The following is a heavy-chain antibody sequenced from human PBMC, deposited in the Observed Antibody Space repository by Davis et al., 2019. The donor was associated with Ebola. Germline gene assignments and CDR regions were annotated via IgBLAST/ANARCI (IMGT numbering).Heavy chain of an antibody. Sequence: AASVTVSCKASGYTFTSYGISWVRQAPGQGLEWMGWISAYNGNTNYAQKLQGRVTMTTDTSTSTAYIELRSLRSDDTAVYYCARESGVTLDYWGQGTLVTVSS. CDR2: ISAYNGNT. D-gene: IGHD2-21*02. V-gene: IGHV1-18*01. J-gene: IGHJ4*02. CDR3: ARESGVTLDY. CDR1: GYTFTSYG.